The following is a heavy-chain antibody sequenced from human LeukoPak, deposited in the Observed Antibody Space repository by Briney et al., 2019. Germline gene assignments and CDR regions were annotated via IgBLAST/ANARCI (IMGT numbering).Heavy chain of an antibody. J-gene: IGHJ4*02. Sequence: PGRSLRLSCAASGFTFSSYGMHWVRQAPGKGLEWVAVISYDGSNKYYADSVRGRFTISRDNSKNTLYLQMNSLRAEDTAVYYCAIHPSSGWQDYWGQGTLVTVSS. CDR3: AIHPSSGWQDY. CDR2: ISYDGSNK. V-gene: IGHV3-30*03. D-gene: IGHD6-19*01. CDR1: GFTFSSYG.